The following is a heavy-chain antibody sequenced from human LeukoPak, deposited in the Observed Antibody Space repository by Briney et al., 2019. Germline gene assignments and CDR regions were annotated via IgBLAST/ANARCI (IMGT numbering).Heavy chain of an antibody. Sequence: GGSLRLSCAASGFPFSTYSMHWGRQAPGKGLEWLSYISSSSNTIYYADSVKGRFTISRDNAKNSLYLQMNSLRDEDTAVYYCARGLPMPNHFDYWGQGTLVTVSS. CDR1: GFPFSTYS. J-gene: IGHJ4*02. CDR2: ISSSSNTI. V-gene: IGHV3-48*02. CDR3: ARGLPMPNHFDY. D-gene: IGHD2-2*01.